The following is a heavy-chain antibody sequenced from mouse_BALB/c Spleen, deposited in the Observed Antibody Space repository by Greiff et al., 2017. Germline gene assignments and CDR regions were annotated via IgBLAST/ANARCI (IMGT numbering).Heavy chain of an antibody. CDR1: GFTFSSFG. D-gene: IGHD1-1*01. V-gene: IGHV5-17*02. CDR2: ISSGSSTI. J-gene: IGHJ1*01. Sequence: DVQLVESGGGLVQPGGSRKLSCAASGFTFSSFGMHWVRQAPEKGLEWVAYISSGSSTIYYADTVKGRFTISRDNPKNTLFLQMTSLRSEDTAMYYCARSGDYYGSTYWYFDVWGAGTTVTVSS. CDR3: ARSGDYYGSTYWYFDV.